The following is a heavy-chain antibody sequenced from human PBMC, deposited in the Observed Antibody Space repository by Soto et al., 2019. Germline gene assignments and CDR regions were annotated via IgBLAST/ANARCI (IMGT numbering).Heavy chain of an antibody. CDR2: IYYSGST. D-gene: IGHD3-3*01. CDR3: ARAGRLEWLLYTNYFDY. CDR1: GGSISSGDYY. V-gene: IGHV4-30-4*01. Sequence: SETLSLTCTVSGGSISSGDYYWSWIRQPPGKGLEWIGYIYYSGSTYYNPSLKSRVTISVDTSKNQFSLKLSSVTAADTAVYYCARAGRLEWLLYTNYFDYWGQGTLVTVSS. J-gene: IGHJ4*02.